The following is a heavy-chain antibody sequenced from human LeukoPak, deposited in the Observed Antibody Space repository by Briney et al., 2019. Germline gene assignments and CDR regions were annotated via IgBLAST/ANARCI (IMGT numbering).Heavy chain of an antibody. CDR1: EFTFSSYA. CDR3: AKDPRLTMTTVTIGFDY. V-gene: IGHV3-23*01. D-gene: IGHD4-17*01. CDR2: ISGSGGST. Sequence: RTSLRLSCVASEFTFSSYAMNWVRQAPGKGLEWVSAISGSGGSTYYADSVKGRFTISRDNSKNTLYLQMNSLRAEDTAVYYCAKDPRLTMTTVTIGFDYWGQGTLVTVSS. J-gene: IGHJ4*02.